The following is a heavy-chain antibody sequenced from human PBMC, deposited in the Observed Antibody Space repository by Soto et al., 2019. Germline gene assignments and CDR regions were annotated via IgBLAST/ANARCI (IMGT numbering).Heavy chain of an antibody. V-gene: IGHV3-23*01. CDR3: AKGWFGQPYFDY. J-gene: IGHJ4*02. CDR1: GFTFSSYA. Sequence: EVQLLESGGGLVQPGGSLRLSCAASGFTFSSYAMSWVRQAPGKGLAWVSAISGSGGSTYYADSVKGRFTISRDNSKNTLYLQMNSLRAVDTAVYYCAKGWFGQPYFDYWVQGTLVTVSS. D-gene: IGHD3-10*01. CDR2: ISGSGGST.